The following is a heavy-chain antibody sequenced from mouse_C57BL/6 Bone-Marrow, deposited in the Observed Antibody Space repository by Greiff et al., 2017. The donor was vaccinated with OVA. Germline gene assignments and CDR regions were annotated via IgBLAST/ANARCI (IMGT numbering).Heavy chain of an antibody. J-gene: IGHJ4*01. CDR3: ERGDDYPFQYAMDY. Sequence: EVKLVESGGDLVKPGGSLKLSCAASGFTFSSYGMSWVRQTPDKRLEWVATISSGGSYTYYPDSVKGRFTISSDNAKNTLYLQMSSLQSEDTAMYYCERGDDYPFQYAMDYWGQGTSVTVSS. D-gene: IGHD2-4*01. CDR2: ISSGGSYT. CDR1: GFTFSSYG. V-gene: IGHV5-6*01.